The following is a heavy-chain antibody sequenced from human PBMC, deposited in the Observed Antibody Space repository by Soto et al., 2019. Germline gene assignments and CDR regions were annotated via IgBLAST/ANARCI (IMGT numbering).Heavy chain of an antibody. D-gene: IGHD2-15*01. CDR3: AREGSGIGYCSGGNCHWYFDV. CDR1: GGTFRSYG. CDR2: IIPIFGTP. Sequence: QVQLVQSGAEVKKPGSSVKVSCKASGGTFRSYGISWVRRAPGQGLEWMGVIIPIFGTPLHAQKFQGRGTLTADESTSTAYMEFTSLRSEATAVYYCAREGSGIGYCSGGNCHWYFDVWCRGTLVTVSS. J-gene: IGHJ2*01. V-gene: IGHV1-69*01.